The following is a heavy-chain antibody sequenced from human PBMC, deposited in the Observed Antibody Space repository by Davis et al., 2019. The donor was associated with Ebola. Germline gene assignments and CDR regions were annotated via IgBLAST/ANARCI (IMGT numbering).Heavy chain of an antibody. CDR2: IYYSGST. Sequence: GSLRPSCTLPGGSISSYYRSWIRPPPGKGLEWIGYIYYSGSTNYNPSLKSRVTISVDTSKNQFSLKLSSVTAADTAVNYCARQGYYGMDVWGQGTTVTVSS. CDR3: ARQGYYGMDV. J-gene: IGHJ6*02. V-gene: IGHV4-59*01. CDR1: GGSISSYY.